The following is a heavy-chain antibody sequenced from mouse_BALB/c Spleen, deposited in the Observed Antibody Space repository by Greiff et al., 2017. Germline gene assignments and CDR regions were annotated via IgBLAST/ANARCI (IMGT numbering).Heavy chain of an antibody. CDR3: ARYDYEEDYYAMDY. J-gene: IGHJ4*01. CDR1: GFNIKDTY. Sequence: EVQLQESGAELVKPGASVKLSCTASGFNIKDTYMHWVKQRPEQGLEWIGRIDPANGNTKYDPKFPGKATIKADTSSNTAYLHLSSLTSEDTAVYYCARYDYEEDYYAMDYWGQGTSVTVSS. CDR2: IDPANGNT. V-gene: IGHV14-3*02. D-gene: IGHD2-4*01.